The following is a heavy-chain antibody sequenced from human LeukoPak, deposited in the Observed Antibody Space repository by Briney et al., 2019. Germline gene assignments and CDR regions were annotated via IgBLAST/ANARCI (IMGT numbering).Heavy chain of an antibody. CDR2: INPNSGGT. D-gene: IGHD7-27*01. V-gene: IGHV1-2*02. CDR3: ATSAWGSLPFDY. CDR1: GYTFTGYY. Sequence: ASVKISCKASGYTFTGYYMHWVRQAPGQGLEWMGWINPNSGGTNYAQKFQGRVTMTRDTSISTAYMELSRLRSDDTAVYWCATSAWGSLPFDYWGQGTLVTVSS. J-gene: IGHJ4*02.